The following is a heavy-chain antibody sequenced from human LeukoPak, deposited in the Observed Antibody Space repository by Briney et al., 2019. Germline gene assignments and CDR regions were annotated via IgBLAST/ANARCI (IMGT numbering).Heavy chain of an antibody. CDR1: GGSFSGYY. Sequence: SETLSLTCAVYGGSFSGYYWSWIRQPPGKGLEWIGEINHSGSTNYNPSLKSRVTISVDTFKNQFSLKLSSVTAADTAVYYCAREGAARNWFDPWGQGTLVTVSS. CDR2: INHSGST. D-gene: IGHD6-6*01. V-gene: IGHV4-34*01. CDR3: AREGAARNWFDP. J-gene: IGHJ5*02.